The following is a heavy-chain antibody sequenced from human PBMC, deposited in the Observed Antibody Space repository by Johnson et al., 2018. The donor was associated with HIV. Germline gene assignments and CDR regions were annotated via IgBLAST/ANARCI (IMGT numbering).Heavy chain of an antibody. CDR2: ISSDGSST. Sequence: VQLVESGGGLVQPGGSLILSCAASGFTFSSNWMHWVRQAPGKGLVWVSRISSDGSSTYYADSVKGRFTISRDNARNTMFGQMKGLRAEDTAVYYCARSGPNWAFDFWGQGTMVTVSS. J-gene: IGHJ3*01. CDR1: GFTFSSNW. V-gene: IGHV3-74*01. CDR3: ARSGPNWAFDF. D-gene: IGHD1-1*01.